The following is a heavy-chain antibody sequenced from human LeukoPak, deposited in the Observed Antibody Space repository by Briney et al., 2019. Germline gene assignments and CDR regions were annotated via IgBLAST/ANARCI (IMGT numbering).Heavy chain of an antibody. CDR2: IIPSDGFT. D-gene: IGHD6-13*01. J-gene: IGHJ5*02. Sequence: GASVKVSCKASGYTFSRYYVHWVRQAPGQGLEWMGMIIPSDGFTSYAQKFQGRVTMTRDMSTSTVYMELSSLRSDDTAVYYCARDLYSSSWYLGVNWFDPWGQGTLVTVSS. V-gene: IGHV1-46*01. CDR3: ARDLYSSSWYLGVNWFDP. CDR1: GYTFSRYY.